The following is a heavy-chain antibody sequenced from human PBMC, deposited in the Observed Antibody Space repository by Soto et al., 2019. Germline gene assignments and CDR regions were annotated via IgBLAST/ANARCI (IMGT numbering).Heavy chain of an antibody. V-gene: IGHV1-2*04. Sequence: ASVKVSCKASEYTFSDYYIHWVRQAPGQGLEWMGWINPNIGAANYAQNFQGWVTMTTDTSISTAYMELSRLRSDDTAVYYCASYHLCDSVAGELDYWGQGTPVTVSS. J-gene: IGHJ4*02. D-gene: IGHD3-22*01. CDR1: EYTFSDYY. CDR2: INPNIGAA. CDR3: ASYHLCDSVAGELDY.